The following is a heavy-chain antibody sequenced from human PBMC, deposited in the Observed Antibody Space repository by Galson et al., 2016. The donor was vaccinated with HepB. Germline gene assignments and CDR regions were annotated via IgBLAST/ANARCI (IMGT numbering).Heavy chain of an antibody. CDR3: ATGDHWFDY. CDR2: IYTRGTT. J-gene: IGHJ4*02. D-gene: IGHD4-17*01. V-gene: IGHV4-4*07. Sequence: SETLSLTCSVSGGSFTYWSWSWIRQPAGQGLEWIGQIYTRGTTDYNSTLKSRVTMSLDTSKNQCSLKLTSVTAADTAVYYCATGDHWFDYWGPGTLVTVSS. CDR1: GGSFTYWS.